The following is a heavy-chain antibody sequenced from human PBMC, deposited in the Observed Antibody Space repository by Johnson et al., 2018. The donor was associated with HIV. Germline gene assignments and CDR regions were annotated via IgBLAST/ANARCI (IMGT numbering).Heavy chain of an antibody. V-gene: IGHV3-11*04. Sequence: VQLVESVGGLVKPGWSLRLSCVASGFTFSDYYMTWIRQAPGKWLEWLSYISSGGTTIYYSDSVKGRFTISRDNAKNSLYLQMSSLRAEDTAIYYCARDGESQQLPLGDALDVWGQGTMVTVSS. CDR1: GFTFSDYY. CDR2: ISSGGTTI. D-gene: IGHD6-13*01. CDR3: ARDGESQQLPLGDALDV. J-gene: IGHJ3*01.